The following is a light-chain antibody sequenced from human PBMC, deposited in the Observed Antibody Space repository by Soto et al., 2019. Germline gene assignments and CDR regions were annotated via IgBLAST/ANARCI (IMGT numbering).Light chain of an antibody. J-gene: IGLJ1*01. CDR1: SSDVCGYNY. V-gene: IGLV2-8*01. Sequence: QSALTQPPSASGSPGQSVAIFCTGTSSDVCGYNYVSWYQQHPGKAPKLMIYEVNKRPSGVPDRFSGSKSGNTASLNVSGLQAEDEADYYCSSYAGSSNVFGTGTKLTVL. CDR2: EVN. CDR3: SSYAGSSNV.